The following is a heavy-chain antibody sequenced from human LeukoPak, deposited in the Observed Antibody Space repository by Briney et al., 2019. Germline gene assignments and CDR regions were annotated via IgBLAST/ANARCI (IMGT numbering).Heavy chain of an antibody. D-gene: IGHD3-16*01. CDR3: ASPRGKAFGI. CDR1: GGSFSGCY. V-gene: IGHV4-34*01. J-gene: IGHJ3*02. CDR2: INHSGST. Sequence: PSETLSLTCAVYGGSFSGCYWSWIRQPPGKGLEWIGEINHSGSTNYNPSLKSRVTISVDTSKNQFSLKLSSVTAADTAVYYCASPRGKAFGIWGQGTMVTVSS.